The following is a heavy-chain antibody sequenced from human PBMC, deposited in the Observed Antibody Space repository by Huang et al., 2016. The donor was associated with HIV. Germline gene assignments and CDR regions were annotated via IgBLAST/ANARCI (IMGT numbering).Heavy chain of an antibody. Sequence: ELQLVESGGGFVQPGGSLRLSCAASGYTRRDHWMHWVRQATGTGLFWVSSMKSEGRSTTYADSVKGRFTISRDNAKNTLYLQMKGLRVEDTAVYYCTRVAAGDWYFDLWGRGTLVTVSA. J-gene: IGHJ2*01. CDR1: GYTRRDHW. CDR2: MKSEGRST. V-gene: IGHV3-74*01. CDR3: TRVAAGDWYFDL. D-gene: IGHD3-10*01.